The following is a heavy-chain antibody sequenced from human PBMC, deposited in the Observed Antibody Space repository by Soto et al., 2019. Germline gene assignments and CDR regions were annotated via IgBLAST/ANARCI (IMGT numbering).Heavy chain of an antibody. CDR1: GGTFSSYT. CDR3: ARGPRGQDED. Sequence: QVQLVQSGAEVKKPGSSVKVSCKASGGTFSSYTISWVRQAPGQGLEWMGRIIPILGIANYAQKFQGRVTIXXDKSTSTAYMELSSLRSEDTAVYYCARGPRGQDEDWGQGTLVTVSS. J-gene: IGHJ4*02. V-gene: IGHV1-69*02. CDR2: IIPILGIA.